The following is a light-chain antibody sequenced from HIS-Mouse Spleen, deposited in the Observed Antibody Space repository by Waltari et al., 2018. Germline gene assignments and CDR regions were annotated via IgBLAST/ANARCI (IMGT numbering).Light chain of an antibody. CDR3: AAWDDSLSGV. CDR2: RNN. CDR1: SSNIGSTY. Sequence: QSVLTQPPSASGTPGQRVTISCSGSSSNIGSTYVYWYQQLPGTAPKLLIYRNNQRPSGGPYRFSGSKSGTSASRAISGLRSEDEADYYCAAWDDSLSGVFGGGTKLTVL. J-gene: IGLJ2*01. V-gene: IGLV1-47*01.